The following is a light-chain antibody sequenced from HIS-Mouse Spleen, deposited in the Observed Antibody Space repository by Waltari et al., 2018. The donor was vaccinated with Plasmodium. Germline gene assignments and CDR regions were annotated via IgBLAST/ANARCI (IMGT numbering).Light chain of an antibody. CDR1: QSISSY. V-gene: IGKV1-39*01. Sequence: DIQMTQSPSSLSASVGDRVTITCRASQSISSYLNWYQQKPGKAPKLLIYAASSLQSGVPSRFSGSGSGTDFTVTISSLQPEDFATYNCQQSYSTWTFGQGTKVEIK. J-gene: IGKJ1*01. CDR3: QQSYSTWT. CDR2: AAS.